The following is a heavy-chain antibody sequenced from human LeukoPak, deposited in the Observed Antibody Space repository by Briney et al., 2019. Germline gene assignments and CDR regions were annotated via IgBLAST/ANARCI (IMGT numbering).Heavy chain of an antibody. CDR1: GFRVNSDA. J-gene: IGHJ6*03. CDR3: AKLGGQEVYNYYVGV. D-gene: IGHD3-16*01. CDR2: IIDSGDIT. V-gene: IGHV3-23*01. Sequence: GGSLRLSCEASGFRVNSDAMSWVRQAPGKGLEWVSGIIDSGDITYYANSVKGRFTISRDNSKNTLYLQMNSLRAEDTAVYYCAKLGGQEVYNYYVGVWGKGTTVAVSS.